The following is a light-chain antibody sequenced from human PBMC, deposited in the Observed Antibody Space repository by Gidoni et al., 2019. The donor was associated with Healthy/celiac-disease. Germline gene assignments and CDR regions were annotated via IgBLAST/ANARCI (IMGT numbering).Light chain of an antibody. CDR3: QHLNSYPLT. CDR2: SAS. Sequence: IQLTQSPSFLSASVGDRVTITCRASQGSSSYLAWYQQKPGKAPKLLIYSASTLQSGVPSRFSGSGSGTEFTLTISSLQPEDFATYYCQHLNSYPLTFGGGTKMEIK. J-gene: IGKJ4*01. V-gene: IGKV1-9*01. CDR1: QGSSSY.